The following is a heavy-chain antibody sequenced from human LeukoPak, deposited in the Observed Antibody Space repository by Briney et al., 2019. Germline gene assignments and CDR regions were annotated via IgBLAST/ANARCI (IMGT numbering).Heavy chain of an antibody. CDR3: ARGMNSSSWYEDWFDP. V-gene: IGHV1-2*02. CDR2: INPNSGGT. D-gene: IGHD6-13*01. J-gene: IGHJ5*02. CDR1: GYTFTGYY. Sequence: ASVKVSCKACGYTFTGYYMHWVRQAPGQGLEWMGWINPNSGGTNYAQKFQGRVTMTRDTSISTAYMELSRLRSDDTAVYYCARGMNSSSWYEDWFDPWGQGTLVTVSS.